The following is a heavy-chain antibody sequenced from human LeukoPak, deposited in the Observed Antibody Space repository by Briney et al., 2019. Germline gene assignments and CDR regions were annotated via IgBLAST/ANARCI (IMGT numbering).Heavy chain of an antibody. CDR3: ARGEYCSSTSCYSFQN. D-gene: IGHD2-2*02. V-gene: IGHV3-21*01. J-gene: IGHJ4*02. CDR2: ISSSSYI. Sequence: GGSLRLSCAASGFAFSSYSMNWVRQAPGKGLEWVSSISSSSYIYYADSVKGRFTISRDNAKNSLYLQMNSLRAEDTAVYYCARGEYCSSTSCYSFQNWGQGTLVTVSS. CDR1: GFAFSSYS.